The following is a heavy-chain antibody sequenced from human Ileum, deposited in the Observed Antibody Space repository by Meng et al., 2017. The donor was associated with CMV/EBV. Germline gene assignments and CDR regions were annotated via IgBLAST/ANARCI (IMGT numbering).Heavy chain of an antibody. V-gene: IGHV3-74*01. D-gene: IGHD4-11*01. CDR1: GLSINGYW. CDR3: AREVTINYGASHFDY. CDR2: ISSDAGST. Sequence: GESLKISCAGSGLSINGYWIHWVRQPPGKGLVWVSRISSDAGSTGYADSVQGRFTISRDNSKNTLFLQMHSLRAEDTAVYYCAREVTINYGASHFDYWGQGKLVNVAS. J-gene: IGHJ4*02.